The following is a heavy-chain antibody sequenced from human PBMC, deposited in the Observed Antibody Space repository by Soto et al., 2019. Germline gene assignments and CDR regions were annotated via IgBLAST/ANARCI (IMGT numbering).Heavy chain of an antibody. V-gene: IGHV1-2*04. CDR1: GYSFTHSH. Sequence: ASVKVYRKATGYSFTHSHIHKVRQPPGQRPESLSRINPKSGGTSTAQKFQGWVTMTTDTSISTASMELTSLTSDDTAIYYCARGDSTDCSNGVCSFFYNHDMDVWGQGTTVTVSS. CDR3: ARGDSTDCSNGVCSFFYNHDMDV. CDR2: INPKSGGT. J-gene: IGHJ6*02. D-gene: IGHD2-8*01.